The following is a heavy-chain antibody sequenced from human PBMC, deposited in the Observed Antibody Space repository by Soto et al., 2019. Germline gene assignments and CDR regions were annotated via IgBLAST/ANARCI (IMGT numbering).Heavy chain of an antibody. CDR2: INSDGSST. V-gene: IGHV3-74*01. J-gene: IGHJ3*02. CDR3: VKRGVLGSVEAFDN. Sequence: EVQLVESGGGLVQPGGSLRLSCAASGFTFSSYWMHWVRQSPGKGLEWVSRINSDGSSTVYVDSVKGRFTISRDNAMNTLYLQMNSLRAEDTAVYYCVKRGVLGSVEAFDNWGQGTMVTVSS. D-gene: IGHD3-10*01. CDR1: GFTFSSYW.